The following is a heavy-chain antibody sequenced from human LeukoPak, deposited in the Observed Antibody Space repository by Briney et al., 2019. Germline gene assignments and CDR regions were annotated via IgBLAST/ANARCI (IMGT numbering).Heavy chain of an antibody. D-gene: IGHD6-19*01. Sequence: ASVKVSCKASGGTFSSYAISWVRQAPGKGLEWMGGFDPEDGETIYAQKFQGRVTMTEDTSTDTAYMELSSLRSEDTAVYYCATSFIAVAGRDYWGQGTLVTVSS. CDR3: ATSFIAVAGRDY. CDR1: GGTFSSYA. J-gene: IGHJ4*02. V-gene: IGHV1-24*01. CDR2: FDPEDGET.